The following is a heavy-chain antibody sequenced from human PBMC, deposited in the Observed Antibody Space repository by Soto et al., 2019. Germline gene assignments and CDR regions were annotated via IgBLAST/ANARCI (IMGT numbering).Heavy chain of an antibody. D-gene: IGHD2-15*01. CDR2: IWYDGSNK. Sequence: GGSLRLSCAASGFTFSSYGMHWVRQAPGKGLEWVAVIWYDGSNKYYADSVKGRFTISRDNSKNTLYLQMNSLRAEDTAVYYCARGLDNHCSGGSCYSSSGMDVWGQGTTVTVSS. CDR1: GFTFSSYG. J-gene: IGHJ6*02. CDR3: ARGLDNHCSGGSCYSSSGMDV. V-gene: IGHV3-33*01.